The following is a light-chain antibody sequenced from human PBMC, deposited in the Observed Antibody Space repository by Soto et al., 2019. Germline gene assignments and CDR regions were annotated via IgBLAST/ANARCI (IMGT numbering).Light chain of an antibody. V-gene: IGKV1-8*01. CDR3: QQYYSYPPGT. CDR1: QGISSY. Sequence: AIRMTQSPSSLSASTGDRVPITCRASQGISSYLAWYQQKPGKAPKLLIYAASTLQSGVPSRFSGSGSGTDFTLTISCLQSEDFATYYRQQYYSYPPGTFGQGTKVDIK. J-gene: IGKJ1*01. CDR2: AAS.